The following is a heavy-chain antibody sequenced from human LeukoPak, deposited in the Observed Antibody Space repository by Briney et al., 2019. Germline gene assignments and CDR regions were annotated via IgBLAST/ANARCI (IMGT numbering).Heavy chain of an antibody. D-gene: IGHD6-19*01. CDR3: ARRDERIAVAGTPFDP. V-gene: IGHV3-9*01. J-gene: IGHJ5*02. CDR1: GFTFDDYA. Sequence: PGRSLRLSCAASGFTFDDYAMHWVRQAPGKGLEWVSGISWNSGSIGYADSVKGRFTISRDNAKNSLYLQMNSLRAEDTAVYYCARRDERIAVAGTPFDPWGQGTLVTVSS. CDR2: ISWNSGSI.